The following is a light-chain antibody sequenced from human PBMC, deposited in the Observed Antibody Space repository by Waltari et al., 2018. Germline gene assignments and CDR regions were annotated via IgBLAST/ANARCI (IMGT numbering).Light chain of an antibody. V-gene: IGKV3-20*01. CDR1: HSVSSSY. CDR2: GAS. Sequence: CRASHSVSSSYLAWYQQKPGQAPRLLIYGASSRATGIPDRFSGSGSGTDFTLTISRLEPEDFAVYYCQQYGSSPLTFGGGTKVEIK. J-gene: IGKJ4*01. CDR3: QQYGSSPLT.